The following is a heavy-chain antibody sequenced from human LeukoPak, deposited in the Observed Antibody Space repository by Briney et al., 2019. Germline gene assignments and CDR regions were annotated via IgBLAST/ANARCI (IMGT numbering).Heavy chain of an antibody. CDR3: ARDLEVRGGAAAGRPYYYYYAMDV. D-gene: IGHD6-13*01. J-gene: IGHJ6*02. CDR1: GGSISSSSYY. CDR2: IYYSGST. V-gene: IGHV4-39*01. Sequence: SEALSLTCTVSGGSISSSSYYWGWIRQPPGKGLEWIGSIYYSGSTYYNPSLKSRVTISVDTSKDQFSLKLSSVTAADTAVYYCARDLEVRGGAAAGRPYYYYYAMDVWGQGTTVTVSS.